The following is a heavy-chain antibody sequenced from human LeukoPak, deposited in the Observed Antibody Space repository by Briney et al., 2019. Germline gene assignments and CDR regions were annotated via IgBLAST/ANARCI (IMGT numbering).Heavy chain of an antibody. CDR2: ITNSGSTI. CDR1: GFTFSDYN. V-gene: IGHV3-11*01. CDR3: ARSIGLTGGGVDV. Sequence: GGSMRLSCAASGFTFSDYNMNWVRQAPGKGLEWVSYITNSGSTIHYADSVKGRFTISRDNAKNSLYLQMNSLRAEDTAVYYCARSIGLTGGGVDVWGQGTTVTVSS. J-gene: IGHJ6*02. D-gene: IGHD3-9*01.